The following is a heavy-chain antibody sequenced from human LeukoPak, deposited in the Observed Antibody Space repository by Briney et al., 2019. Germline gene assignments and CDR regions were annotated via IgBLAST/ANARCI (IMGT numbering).Heavy chain of an antibody. CDR1: GGSISSYF. V-gene: IGHV4-59*01. D-gene: IGHD4-17*01. Sequence: SETLSLTCTVSGGSISSYFWSWIRQPPGKGLEWIGYIYYSGSTNYNPSLKSRVTISVDTSKNQFSLKLSSVTAADTAVYYCARDGRIYGDYDWYFDLWGRGTLVTVSS. CDR2: IYYSGST. CDR3: ARDGRIYGDYDWYFDL. J-gene: IGHJ2*01.